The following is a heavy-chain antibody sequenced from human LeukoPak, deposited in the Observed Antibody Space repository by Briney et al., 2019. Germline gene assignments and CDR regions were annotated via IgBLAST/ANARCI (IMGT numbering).Heavy chain of an antibody. D-gene: IGHD6-19*01. V-gene: IGHV3-48*01. CDR3: AKDSGKSAGIAVSRAPQDY. J-gene: IGHJ4*02. CDR2: ISSSSSTI. Sequence: GGSLRLSCAASGFTFSSYSMNWVRQAPGKGLEWVSYISSSSSTIYYADSVKGRFTISRDNSENTLYLQMNSLRTEDTAVYYCAKDSGKSAGIAVSRAPQDYWGQGTLVTVSS. CDR1: GFTFSSYS.